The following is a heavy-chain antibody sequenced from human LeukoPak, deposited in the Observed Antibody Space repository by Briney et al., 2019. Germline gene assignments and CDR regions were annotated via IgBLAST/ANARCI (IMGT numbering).Heavy chain of an antibody. CDR2: TRNRANSHIT. Sequence: GGSLRLSCVASGFTLSDHYMDWVRQAPGKGLEWISRTRNRANSHITQYAASVNGRFIASRDDSKNSLFLQMNSLKAEDTAVYYCARDTDTALDVWGQGTTVTVSS. J-gene: IGHJ6*02. CDR1: GFTLSDHY. V-gene: IGHV3-72*01. CDR3: ARDTDTALDV.